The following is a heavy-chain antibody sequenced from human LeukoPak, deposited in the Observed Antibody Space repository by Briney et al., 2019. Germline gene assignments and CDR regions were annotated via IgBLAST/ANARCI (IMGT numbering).Heavy chain of an antibody. V-gene: IGHV4-59*01. D-gene: IGHD3-10*01. Sequence: SETLSLTCTVSGGSISSYYWSWVRQPPGKGLEWVGYIYYSGSTNYNPSLKSRVIISVDTSKNQFSLKLSSVTAADTAVYYCARVEEGYGSGRRENYYYYYMDVWGKGTTVTISS. CDR1: GGSISSYY. CDR3: ARVEEGYGSGRRENYYYYYMDV. J-gene: IGHJ6*03. CDR2: IYYSGST.